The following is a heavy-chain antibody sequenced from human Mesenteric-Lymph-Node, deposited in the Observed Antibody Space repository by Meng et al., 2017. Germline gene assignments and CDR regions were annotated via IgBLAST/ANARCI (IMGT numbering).Heavy chain of an antibody. J-gene: IGHJ4*02. CDR2: IYYSGST. D-gene: IGHD2-2*01. CDR1: GDSFNSPDYY. CDR3: ARGELLWDY. Sequence: VQLHEPGPGRVNPSPTLSLTCTVSGDSFNSPDYYWSWIRQPPEKGLEWIGYIYYSGSTYYNPSLKSRVTISVDTSKNQFSLKLSSVTAADTAVYFCARGELLWDYWGQGTLVTVS. V-gene: IGHV4-30-4*01.